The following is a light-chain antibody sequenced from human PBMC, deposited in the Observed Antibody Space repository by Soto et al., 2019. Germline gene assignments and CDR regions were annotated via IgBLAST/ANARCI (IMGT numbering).Light chain of an antibody. CDR1: SSDVGGYNY. CDR3: NSYAGSNNVV. V-gene: IGLV2-8*01. CDR2: EVS. J-gene: IGLJ2*01. Sequence: QSALTQPPSASGSPGQSVTISCTGTSSDVGGYNYVSWYQRHPGKAPKLMIYEVSKRPSGVPDRFSGSKSGNTASLTVSGLQAEDEADYYCNSYAGSNNVVFGGGTKLTVL.